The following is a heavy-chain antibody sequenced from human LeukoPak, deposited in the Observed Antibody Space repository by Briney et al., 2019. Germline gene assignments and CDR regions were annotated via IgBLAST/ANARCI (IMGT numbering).Heavy chain of an antibody. V-gene: IGHV3-23*01. CDR2: ISDSSAGT. J-gene: IGHJ4*02. CDR3: AKHPGPYGGNPFNS. CDR1: GFTFNNYA. Sequence: PGGSLRLSCAASGFTFNNYALSWGRHAPGKGLEWVSTISDSSAGTYHAASVKGRFTISRDNSKNTVFLHMNSLRAEDTALYYCAKHPGPYGGNPFNSWGLGTLVTVSS. D-gene: IGHD4-23*01.